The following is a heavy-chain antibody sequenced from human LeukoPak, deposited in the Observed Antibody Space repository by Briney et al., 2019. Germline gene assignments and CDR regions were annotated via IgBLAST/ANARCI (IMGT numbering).Heavy chain of an antibody. CDR2: ISDSGTLT. CDR3: AKDARRTNGWYFFDS. J-gene: IGHJ4*02. V-gene: IGHV3-23*01. Sequence: SGGSLRLSCAASGFAFTRQAMGWVRQDPGKGLEWLSVISDSGTLTYYADSVKGRFTISRDNSKNTLFLQMNSLRAEDTAIYYCAKDARRTNGWYFFDSWGPGTLVTVSS. CDR1: GFAFTRQA. D-gene: IGHD2-15*01.